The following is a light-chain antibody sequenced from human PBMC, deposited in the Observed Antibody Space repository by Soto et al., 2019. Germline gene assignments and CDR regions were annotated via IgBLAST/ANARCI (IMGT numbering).Light chain of an antibody. V-gene: IGKV1-39*01. Sequence: DIQMTQSAASLSASVEDRVIITCRASQSISSYLNWYQQTPGKAPKLLLYAASSLQSGVPSRFSGSGSGTDFTLTISSLQPEAFATYYCQQSYSTLTITFGQGTRLEI. CDR3: QQSYSTLTIT. CDR1: QSISSY. J-gene: IGKJ5*01. CDR2: AAS.